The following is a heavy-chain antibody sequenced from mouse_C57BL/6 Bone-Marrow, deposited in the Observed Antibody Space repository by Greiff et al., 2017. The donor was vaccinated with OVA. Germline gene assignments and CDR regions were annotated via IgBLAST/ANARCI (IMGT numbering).Heavy chain of an antibody. CDR2: IYPGSGNT. Sequence: VQLQQSGAELVRPGASVKLSCKASGYTFTDYYINWVKQRPGQGLEWIARIYPGSGNTYYNEKFKGKATLTAEKSSSTAYMQLSSLTSEDSAVYFCARDIYYGSSYYFDYWGQGTTHTVSS. CDR3: ARDIYYGSSYYFDY. CDR1: GYTFTDYY. J-gene: IGHJ2*01. V-gene: IGHV1-76*01. D-gene: IGHD1-1*01.